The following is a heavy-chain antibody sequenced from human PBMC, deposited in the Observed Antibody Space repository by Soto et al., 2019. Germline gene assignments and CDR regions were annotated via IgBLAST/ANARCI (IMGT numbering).Heavy chain of an antibody. J-gene: IGHJ5*02. CDR1: GGSISSYY. CDR2: IYYSGST. CDR3: ARQVVVRGVIITTNWFDP. V-gene: IGHV4-59*01. Sequence: SETLSLTCTVSGGSISSYYWSWIRQPPGKGLEWIGYIYYSGSTNYNPSLKSRVTISVDTSKNQFSLKLSSVTAADTAVYYCARQVVVRGVIITTNWFDPWGQGTLVTVSS. D-gene: IGHD3-10*01.